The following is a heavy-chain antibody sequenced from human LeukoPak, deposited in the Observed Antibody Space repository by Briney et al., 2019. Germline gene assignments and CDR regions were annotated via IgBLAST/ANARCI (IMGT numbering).Heavy chain of an antibody. J-gene: IGHJ5*02. CDR2: IYNSGST. CDR3: AREGSGSYYNWFDP. Sequence: SETLSLTCTASGDSVSSSYWSWIRQPPGKGLEWIGYIYNSGSTNYNPSLKSRVTISVDTSKNQFSLKLNSVTAADTAVYYCAREGSGSYYNWFDPWGQGTLVTVSS. CDR1: GDSVSSSY. V-gene: IGHV4-59*02. D-gene: IGHD3-10*01.